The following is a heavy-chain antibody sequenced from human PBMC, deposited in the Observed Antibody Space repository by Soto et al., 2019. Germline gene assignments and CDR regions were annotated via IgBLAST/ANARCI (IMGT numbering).Heavy chain of an antibody. CDR1: GGSLSAGSTS. J-gene: IGHJ5*01. Sequence: PSETLSLTCTVSGGSLSAGSTSWSWFRHAPGNEMEWIGFMYDRGSTKYNPSIKRRVTISQDTSSNKFSATMTSVSASDTAVYYCAREWAPYSFDSWGQGIMLTFST. CDR2: MYDRGST. D-gene: IGHD2-21*01. CDR3: AREWAPYSFDS. V-gene: IGHV4-61*01.